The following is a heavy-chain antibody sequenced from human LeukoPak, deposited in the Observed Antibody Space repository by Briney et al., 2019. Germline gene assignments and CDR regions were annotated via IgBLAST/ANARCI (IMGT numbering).Heavy chain of an antibody. D-gene: IGHD2-21*01. V-gene: IGHV3-48*01. CDR3: AKDFRIGYSAHFDY. CDR2: ISSSSSAI. J-gene: IGHJ4*02. Sequence: GGSLRLSCAASGFTFSSYSMNWVRQAPGKGLEWISYISSSSSAIDYADSVKGRFTISRDNSKNTLYLQMDSLRGEDTAVYYCAKDFRIGYSAHFDYWGQGALVTVSS. CDR1: GFTFSSYS.